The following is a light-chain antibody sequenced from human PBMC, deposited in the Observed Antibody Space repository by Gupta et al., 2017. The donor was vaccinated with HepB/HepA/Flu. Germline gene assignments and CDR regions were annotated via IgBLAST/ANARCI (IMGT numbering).Light chain of an antibody. CDR1: QSVSSCY. Sequence: ELVLTQSPGTLSLSPGERATLSCRASQSVSSCYVAWYQKTPGQATRLLNSGASSRASGIPDMCSSSWSATDFTLTSSRLSHEYFAVYYCQQDSSSFTFGHGTKVDIK. CDR3: QQDSSSFT. V-gene: IGKV3-20*01. J-gene: IGKJ3*01. CDR2: GAS.